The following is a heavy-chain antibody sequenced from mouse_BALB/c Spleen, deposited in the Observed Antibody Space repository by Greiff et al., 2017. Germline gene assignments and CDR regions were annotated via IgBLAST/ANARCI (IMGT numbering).Heavy chain of an antibody. D-gene: IGHD1-3*01. V-gene: IGHV14-3*02. Sequence: EVQLQQSGAELVKPGASVKLSCTASGFNIKDTYMHWVKQRPEQGLEWIGRIDPATGNTKYDPKFQGKATITADTSSNTAYLQLSSLTSEDTAVYYCARVLTSDYLDYWGQGTTLTVSS. CDR2: IDPATGNT. J-gene: IGHJ2*01. CDR1: GFNIKDTY. CDR3: ARVLTSDYLDY.